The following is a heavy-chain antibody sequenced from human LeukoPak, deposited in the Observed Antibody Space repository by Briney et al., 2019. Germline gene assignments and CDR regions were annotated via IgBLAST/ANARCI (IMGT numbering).Heavy chain of an antibody. V-gene: IGHV4-4*02. D-gene: IGHD6-19*01. CDR2: IYHSGST. CDR3: ARGGQWGPLGWFDP. J-gene: IGHJ5*02. Sequence: SETLSLTCAVSGGSISSSNWWSWVRQPPGKGLEWIGGIYHSGSTSYNPSLKSRVTISVDKSKNQFSLKLSSVTAADTAVYYCARGGQWGPLGWFDPWGQGTLVTVSS. CDR1: GGSISSSNW.